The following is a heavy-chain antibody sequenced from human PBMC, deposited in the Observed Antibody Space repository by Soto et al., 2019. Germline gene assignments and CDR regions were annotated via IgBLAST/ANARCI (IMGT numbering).Heavy chain of an antibody. V-gene: IGHV1-69*01. CDR2: IIPIFGTT. CDR1: GDTLSNYA. D-gene: IGHD5-18*01. J-gene: IGHJ4*02. CDR3: ALGLRGYHIDS. Sequence: QVHLLQSGSEVKKPGSSVKVSCRASGDTLSNYAFSWVRHAPGQGLEWMGGIIPIFGTTSYAQKLQGRVILTADESTTSVYMELMSLRSEDTALYFCALGLRGYHIDSWGQGTQVTVSS.